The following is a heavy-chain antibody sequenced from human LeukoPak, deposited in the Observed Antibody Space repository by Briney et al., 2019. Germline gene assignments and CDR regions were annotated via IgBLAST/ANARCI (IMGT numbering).Heavy chain of an antibody. V-gene: IGHV1-8*01. J-gene: IGHJ4*02. CDR1: GYTFTSYD. CDR2: MNPNSGNT. CDR3: ARGPYYYDSSGYHAIDY. Sequence: ASVKVSCKASGYTFTSYDINWVRQATGQGLEWMGWMNPNSGNTGYAQKFQGRVTMTRNTSTSTAYMELSSLRSEDTAVYYCARGPYYYDSSGYHAIDYWGQGTLVTVSS. D-gene: IGHD3-22*01.